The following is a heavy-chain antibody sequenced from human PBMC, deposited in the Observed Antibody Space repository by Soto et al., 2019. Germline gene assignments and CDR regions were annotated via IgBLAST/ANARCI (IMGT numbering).Heavy chain of an antibody. J-gene: IGHJ6*02. CDR2: IYTSGST. D-gene: IGHD3-10*01. Sequence: SETLSLTCTVSGGSISSYYWSWIRQPAGKGLEWIGRIYTSGSTNYNPSLKSRVTMSVDTSKNQFSLKLSSVTAADTAVYYCASGYYYGSGSYYLDYYYYGMDVWGQGTTVTVSS. CDR1: GGSISSYY. V-gene: IGHV4-4*07. CDR3: ASGYYYGSGSYYLDYYYYGMDV.